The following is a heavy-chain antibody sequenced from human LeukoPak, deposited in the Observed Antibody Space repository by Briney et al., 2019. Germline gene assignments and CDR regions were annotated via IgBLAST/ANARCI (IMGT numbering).Heavy chain of an antibody. D-gene: IGHD6-6*01. Sequence: PGGTLRLSCAASGFAFSSYGMSWVRQAPGKGLEWVSAISGSGGSTYYADSVKGRFTISRDNAENSLYLQMNSLRAEDTAVYYCARDGSIALKNWFDPWGQGTLVTVSS. J-gene: IGHJ5*02. CDR1: GFAFSSYG. V-gene: IGHV3-23*01. CDR3: ARDGSIALKNWFDP. CDR2: ISGSGGST.